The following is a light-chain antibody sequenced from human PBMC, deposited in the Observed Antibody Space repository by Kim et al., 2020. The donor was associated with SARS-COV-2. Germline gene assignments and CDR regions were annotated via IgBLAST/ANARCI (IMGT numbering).Light chain of an antibody. CDR3: AAWDDSLSGVV. J-gene: IGLJ2*01. Sequence: GQRGTISCSGSSSNIGSNYVYWYQQLPGTAPKLLIYNNNQRPSGVPDRFSGSKSGTSASLAISGLRSEAEADYYCAAWDDSLSGVVFGGGTKLAAL. CDR1: SSNIGSNY. CDR2: NNN. V-gene: IGLV1-47*02.